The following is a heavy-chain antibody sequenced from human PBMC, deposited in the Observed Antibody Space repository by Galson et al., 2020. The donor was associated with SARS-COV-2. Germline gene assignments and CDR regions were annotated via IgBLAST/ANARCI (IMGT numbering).Heavy chain of an antibody. CDR3: ARLLDCSGGSCPHNWFDP. V-gene: IGHV4-4*02. CDR2: IYHSGST. J-gene: IGHJ5*02. D-gene: IGHD2-15*01. CDR1: GGSISSSNW. Sequence: SQTLSLTCAVSGGSISSSNWWSWVRQPPGKGLEWIGEIYHSGSTNYNPSLKSRVTISVDTSKNQFSLKLSSVTAADTAVYYCARLLDCSGGSCPHNWFDPWGQGTLVTVSS.